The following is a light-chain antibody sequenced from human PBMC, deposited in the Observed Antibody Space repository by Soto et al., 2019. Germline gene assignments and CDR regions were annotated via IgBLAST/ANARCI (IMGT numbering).Light chain of an antibody. J-gene: IGKJ1*01. CDR3: LQATQFSWT. CDR2: NIS. V-gene: IGKV2-24*01. Sequence: DIVMTQTPLSSPVTLGQPASISCRSSERLVHSDGNTYLSWLHQRPGQPPRLLIYNISKRLPGVPERISGSGAGTEFTLKISRVEAEDVGIYYCLQATQFSWTFGQGTKVEI. CDR1: ERLVHSDGNTY.